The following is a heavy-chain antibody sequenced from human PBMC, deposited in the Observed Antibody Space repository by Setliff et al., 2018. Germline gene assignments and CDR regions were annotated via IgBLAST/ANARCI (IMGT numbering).Heavy chain of an antibody. J-gene: IGHJ6*03. CDR2: IYYSGST. Sequence: SETLSLTCTVSGGSISSYYWSWIRQPPGKGLEWFGYIYYSGSTNYNPSLKSRVTISVDTSKNQFSLRLSSVAAADTSVYYCARGGYYMDVWGKGTTVTVSS. V-gene: IGHV4-59*08. CDR3: ARGGYYMDV. CDR1: GGSISSYY.